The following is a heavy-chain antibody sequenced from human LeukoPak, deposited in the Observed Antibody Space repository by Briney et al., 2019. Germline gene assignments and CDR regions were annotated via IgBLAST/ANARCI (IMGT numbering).Heavy chain of an antibody. D-gene: IGHD3-9*01. Sequence: PGGSLRLSCAASQFTLSIFEINCVREAPGKGLEWGSYFSFSRRLTLYSDAVKGRFTIYRYNPSNALYLQMNSINAEDTAIYCCARVRRNLDSLSSCNDYYYVMDVWGQGTTVTVSS. V-gene: IGHV3-48*03. J-gene: IGHJ6*02. CDR1: QFTLSIFE. CDR2: FSFSRRLT. CDR3: ARVRRNLDSLSSCNDYYYVMDV.